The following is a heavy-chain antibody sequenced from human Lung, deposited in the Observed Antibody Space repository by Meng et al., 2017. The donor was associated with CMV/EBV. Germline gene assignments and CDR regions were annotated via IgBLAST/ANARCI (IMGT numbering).Heavy chain of an antibody. CDR2: ISWNSGSI. CDR3: AKDIHYGIVVVPAANNYYYGMDV. Sequence: SXKISCAASGFTFDDYAMHWVRQAPGKGLEWVSGISWNSGSIGYADSVKGRFTISRDNAKNSLYLQMNSLRAEDTALYYCAKDIHYGIVVVPAANNYYYGMDVXGQGXTVTVSS. J-gene: IGHJ6*02. D-gene: IGHD2-2*01. CDR1: GFTFDDYA. V-gene: IGHV3-9*01.